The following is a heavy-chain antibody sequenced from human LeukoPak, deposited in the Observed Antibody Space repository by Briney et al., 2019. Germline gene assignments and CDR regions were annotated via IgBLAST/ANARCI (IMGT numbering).Heavy chain of an antibody. J-gene: IGHJ4*02. Sequence: GGSLRLSCAASGFTFRSYGMHWVRQAPGKGLEWVAVISYDGSNKYILDSVKGRFTISRDRSKNTLYLQMNSVRAEDTAVYYCAAPGSPAGSYYYGDYWGQGTLVTVSS. CDR1: GFTFRSYG. D-gene: IGHD3-10*01. CDR2: ISYDGSNK. CDR3: AAPGSPAGSYYYGDY. V-gene: IGHV3-30*03.